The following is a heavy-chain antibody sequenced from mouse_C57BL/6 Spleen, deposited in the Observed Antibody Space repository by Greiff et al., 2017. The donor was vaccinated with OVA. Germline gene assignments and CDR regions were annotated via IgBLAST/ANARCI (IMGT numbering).Heavy chain of an antibody. Sequence: VKLVESGAELVRPGASVTLSCKASGYTFTDYEMPWVKQTPVHGLEWIGAIDPETGGTAYNQKFKGKAILTADKSSSTAYMERRSLTSEDSAVYDCTRWGYSNYHFDYWGQGTTLTVSS. V-gene: IGHV1-15*01. J-gene: IGHJ2*01. CDR1: GYTFTDYE. CDR3: TRWGYSNYHFDY. CDR2: IDPETGGT. D-gene: IGHD2-5*01.